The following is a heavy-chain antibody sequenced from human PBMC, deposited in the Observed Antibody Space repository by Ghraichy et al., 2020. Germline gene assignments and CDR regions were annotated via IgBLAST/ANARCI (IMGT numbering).Heavy chain of an antibody. J-gene: IGHJ4*02. CDR2: VNPNSGGT. Sequence: ASVKVSCKASGYTFTGSYMHWVRQAPGQRPEWMGWVNPNSGGTNYAQKFQGRVTMTLDTSISTAYLELSSLTSDDTAVYYCARKYSSSSSLGFWGQGTLVNVS. CDR1: GYTFTGSY. CDR3: ARKYSSSSSLGF. V-gene: IGHV1-2*02. D-gene: IGHD6-6*01.